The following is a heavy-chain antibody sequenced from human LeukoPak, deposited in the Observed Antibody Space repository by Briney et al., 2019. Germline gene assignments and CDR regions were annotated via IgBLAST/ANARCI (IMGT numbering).Heavy chain of an antibody. Sequence: GGSLRLSCAASGSTFSSYWMSWVRQAPGKGPEWLANIKQDGSEKYYVDSVKGRFTISRDNAKNSLYLQMNSLRAEDTAVYYCASRYYDFWSGYYPYYYYYYMDVWGKGTTVTVSS. J-gene: IGHJ6*03. D-gene: IGHD3-3*01. CDR2: IKQDGSEK. V-gene: IGHV3-7*01. CDR3: ASRYYDFWSGYYPYYYYYYMDV. CDR1: GSTFSSYW.